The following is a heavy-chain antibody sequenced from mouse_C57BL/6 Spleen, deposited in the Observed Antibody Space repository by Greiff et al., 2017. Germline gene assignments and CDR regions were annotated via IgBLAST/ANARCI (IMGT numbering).Heavy chain of an antibody. CDR1: GFSLTSYG. Sequence: VKLMESGPGLVQPSQSLSITCTVSGFSLTSYGVHWVRQSPGKGLEWLGVIWSGGSTDYNAAFISRLSISQDDSTSQVFFKMNSLQADDTAIYYCARTGYGSSYVEAMDYWGQGTSVTVSS. D-gene: IGHD1-1*01. CDR3: ARTGYGSSYVEAMDY. V-gene: IGHV2-2*01. J-gene: IGHJ4*01. CDR2: IWSGGST.